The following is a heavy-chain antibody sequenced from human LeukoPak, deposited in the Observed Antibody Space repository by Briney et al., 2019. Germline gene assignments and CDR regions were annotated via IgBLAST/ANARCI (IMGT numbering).Heavy chain of an antibody. Sequence: SVKVSCKASGYTFTSNYIHWVRQAPGQGLEWMGMIYPRDGSTSYAQKFQGRVTVTRDTSTSTVYMELSSLRSEDTAVYYCARSREPWVFDYWGQGTLVTVSS. V-gene: IGHV1-46*01. CDR1: GYTFTSNY. CDR3: ARSREPWVFDY. J-gene: IGHJ4*02. D-gene: IGHD1-14*01. CDR2: IYPRDGST.